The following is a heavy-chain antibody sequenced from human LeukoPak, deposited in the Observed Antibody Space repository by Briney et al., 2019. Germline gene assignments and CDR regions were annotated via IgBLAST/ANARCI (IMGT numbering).Heavy chain of an antibody. V-gene: IGHV4-59*01. CDR3: ARDREGSSWSFFDY. J-gene: IGHJ4*02. Sequence: SETLSLTCTVSVGSISGYYWSWSRQPPGKGLEWIWDIYYGGSTNYNPSLKSRVTISVDPSKNQFSLKLSSVTAADTAVYYCARDREGSSWSFFDYWGQGTLVTVSS. CDR2: IYYGGST. D-gene: IGHD6-13*01. CDR1: VGSISGYY.